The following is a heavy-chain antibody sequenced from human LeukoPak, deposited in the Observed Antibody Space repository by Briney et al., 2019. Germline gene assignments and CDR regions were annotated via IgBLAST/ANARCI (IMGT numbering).Heavy chain of an antibody. CDR1: GYTFTSYG. D-gene: IGHD2-8*01. Sequence: GASVKVSRKASGYTFTSYGISWVRQAPGQGLEWMGWISAYNGNTKYAQKLQGRVTMTTDTSTTTAYMELRSLRSDDTAVYYCARDLGVLMVYDRPYYFDYWGQGTLVTVSS. CDR2: ISAYNGNT. J-gene: IGHJ4*02. CDR3: ARDLGVLMVYDRPYYFDY. V-gene: IGHV1-18*01.